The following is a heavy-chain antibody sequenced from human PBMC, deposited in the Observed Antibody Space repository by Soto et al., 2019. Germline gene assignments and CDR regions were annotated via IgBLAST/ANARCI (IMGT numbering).Heavy chain of an antibody. Sequence: GGSLRLSCAASGFTFGTTDMSWVRQAPGEGLEWVSTIDGSGGITYYADSVKGRFTISRDNSRNTVYLQMNSLRGDDTALYYCVKNSGWFNTWGQGALGTSPQ. CDR1: GFTFGTTD. J-gene: IGHJ5*02. CDR2: IDGSGGIT. CDR3: VKNSGWFNT. D-gene: IGHD3-10*01. V-gene: IGHV3-23*01.